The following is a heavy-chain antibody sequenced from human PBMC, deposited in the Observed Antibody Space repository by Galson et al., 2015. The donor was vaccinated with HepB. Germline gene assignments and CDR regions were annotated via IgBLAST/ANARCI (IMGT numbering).Heavy chain of an antibody. V-gene: IGHV1-46*01. Sequence: SVKVSCKASGYTFTSYYMHWVRQAPGQGPERMGIINPSGGSTSYAQKFQGRVTMTRETSTSTVYMELSRLRSKDTAVYYCARDETGDLDAFDIWGQGAMVTVSS. J-gene: IGHJ3*02. D-gene: IGHD7-27*01. CDR1: GYTFTSYY. CDR2: INPSGGST. CDR3: ARDETGDLDAFDI.